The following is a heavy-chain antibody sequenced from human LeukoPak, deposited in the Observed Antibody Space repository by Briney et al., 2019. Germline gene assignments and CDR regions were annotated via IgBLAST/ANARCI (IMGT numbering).Heavy chain of an antibody. CDR1: GFTFSVYS. D-gene: IGHD6-19*01. V-gene: IGHV3-30*03. J-gene: IGHJ4*02. CDR2: ISYDGNNK. Sequence: GGSLRLSCAASGFTFSVYSMNWVRQAPGKGLEWVAVISYDGNNKYYADSVKGRFSISRDNSKSTLYLQMNSLRAEDTAVYYCGGGWYFFDYWGQGTLVTVSS. CDR3: GGGWYFFDY.